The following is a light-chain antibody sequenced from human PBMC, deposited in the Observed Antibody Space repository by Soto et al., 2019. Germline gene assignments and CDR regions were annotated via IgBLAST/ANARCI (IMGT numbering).Light chain of an antibody. V-gene: IGKV3-20*01. CDR1: QSVTTSY. CDR3: QQYDGEFLT. CDR2: GAS. Sequence: ENVFTQSPGTLSLSKGERATLSCNPSQSVTTSYLAWYQQKPGQAPRPLIYGASTRATGIPARFSGSGSGTEFALTIGGLQPDDFATYYCQQYDGEFLTFGQGSNVDVK. J-gene: IGKJ1*01.